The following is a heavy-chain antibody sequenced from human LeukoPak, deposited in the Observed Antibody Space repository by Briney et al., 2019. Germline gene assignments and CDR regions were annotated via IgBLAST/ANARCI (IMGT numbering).Heavy chain of an antibody. CDR3: ARGTRYCSSTSCYYNWFDP. J-gene: IGHJ5*02. Sequence: ASVKVSCKASGYTFTGYYMHWVRQAPGQGLEWMGWINPNSGGTNCAQKFQGWVTMTRDTSISTAYMELSRLRSDDTAVYCCARGTRYCSSTSCYYNWFDPWGQGTLVTVSS. CDR1: GYTFTGYY. D-gene: IGHD2-2*01. V-gene: IGHV1-2*04. CDR2: INPNSGGT.